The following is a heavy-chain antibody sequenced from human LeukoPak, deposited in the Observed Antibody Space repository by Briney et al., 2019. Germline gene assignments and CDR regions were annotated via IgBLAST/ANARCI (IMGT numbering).Heavy chain of an antibody. D-gene: IGHD3-16*01. Sequence: NPSETLSLTCAVYGGSFSGYYWSWIRQPPGKGLEWIGEINHSGSTNYNPSLKSRVTISVDTSKNQFSLKLSSVTAADTAVYYCARGPRRFLGLGAYWGQGTLVTVSS. J-gene: IGHJ4*02. CDR1: GGSFSGYY. CDR3: ARGPRRFLGLGAY. CDR2: INHSGST. V-gene: IGHV4-34*01.